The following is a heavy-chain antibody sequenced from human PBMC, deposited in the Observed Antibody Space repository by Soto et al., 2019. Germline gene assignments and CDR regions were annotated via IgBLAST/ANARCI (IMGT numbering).Heavy chain of an antibody. CDR2: VISNGIDT. CDR3: AKGVLSACSGFCCYSFGVCGQLPSVTAPCASNHL. V-gene: IGHV3-23*01. J-gene: IGHJ2*01. CDR1: GFTFSTYV. D-gene: IGHD2-15*01. Sequence: PGGSLRLSCASSGFTFSTYVMSWVRQAPGKGLEWVSSVISNGIDTYHADSVKGRFTISRDNSKNTLYLQMVSLRAEDTAVYYCAKGVLSACSGFCCYSFGVCGQLPSVTAPCASNHLWG.